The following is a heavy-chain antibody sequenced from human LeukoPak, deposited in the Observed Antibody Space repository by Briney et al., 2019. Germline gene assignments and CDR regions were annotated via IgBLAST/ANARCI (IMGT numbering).Heavy chain of an antibody. V-gene: IGHV5-51*01. D-gene: IGHD2-21*02. CDR1: GYRFTSYW. CDR3: ARRRLCGSDCFAFDI. J-gene: IGHJ3*02. CDR2: IYPDDSDT. Sequence: GASLKISCEGSGYRFTSYWIGWGRPMPGKGLGWMGIIYPDDSDTKYSPSFHGHVTISADKSINTAYLQWSSLKASDTAMYYCARRRLCGSDCFAFDIWGQGTMVTVSS.